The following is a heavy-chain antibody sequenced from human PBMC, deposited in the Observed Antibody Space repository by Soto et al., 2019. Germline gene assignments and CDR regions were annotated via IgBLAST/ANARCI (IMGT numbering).Heavy chain of an antibody. CDR2: IYYSGST. CDR3: VRGSLYNFDSSGAELWFDP. CDR1: SGSISSGGYY. J-gene: IGHJ5*02. V-gene: IGHV4-31*03. Sequence: SETLCLPRTVSSGSISSGGYYGSCIRQHPGKRLEWIGYIYYSGSTYYNPSLKSRVTISVDTSKDQLSLRLSSVTVADTAVYYCVRGSLYNFDSSGAELWFDPWGQGALVTVSS. D-gene: IGHD6-19*01.